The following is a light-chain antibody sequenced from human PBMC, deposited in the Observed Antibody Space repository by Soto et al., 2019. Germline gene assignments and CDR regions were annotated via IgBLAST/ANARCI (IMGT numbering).Light chain of an antibody. J-gene: IGKJ1*01. Sequence: DIQMTQSPASLSASPGERATITCRASQSISSWLAWYQQKPGKAPKLLIYHAYSLESGVPSRFSGSESGTKFTLTINSLQPDDFATYYCQQYNSYPWTFGQGTKVDI. CDR1: QSISSW. CDR3: QQYNSYPWT. CDR2: HAY. V-gene: IGKV1-5*01.